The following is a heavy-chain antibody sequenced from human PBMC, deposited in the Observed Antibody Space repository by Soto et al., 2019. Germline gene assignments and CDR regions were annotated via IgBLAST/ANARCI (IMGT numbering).Heavy chain of an antibody. D-gene: IGHD6-13*01. J-gene: IGHJ4*02. CDR3: AKGWYSSSWYYDY. Sequence: QVQLVDSGGGVVQPGRSLRLSCAASGFTFNSHGMHWVRQAPGKGPEWVATISYDGSNKYYADSVKGRFTISRDNSKNTLHLQMNSLRADDTAVYYCAKGWYSSSWYYDYWGQGTLVTVSS. CDR1: GFTFNSHG. CDR2: ISYDGSNK. V-gene: IGHV3-30*18.